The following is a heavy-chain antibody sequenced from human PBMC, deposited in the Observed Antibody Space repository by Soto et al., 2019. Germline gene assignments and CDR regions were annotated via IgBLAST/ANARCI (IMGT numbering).Heavy chain of an antibody. CDR3: ARGYDFWSGYYYPYGMDV. D-gene: IGHD3-3*01. CDR1: GFTFSSYG. V-gene: IGHV3-30*03. J-gene: IGHJ6*02. Sequence: PGGSLRLSCAASGFTFSSYGMHWVRQAPGKGLEWVAVISDDGSNKYYPDSVKGRFTISRDNSKNTLYLQMNSLRAEDTAVYYCARGYDFWSGYYYPYGMDVWGQGTTVTVSS. CDR2: ISDDGSNK.